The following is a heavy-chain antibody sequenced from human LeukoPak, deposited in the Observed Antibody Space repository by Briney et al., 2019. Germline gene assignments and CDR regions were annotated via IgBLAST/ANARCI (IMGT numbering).Heavy chain of an antibody. Sequence: GGSLRLSCAASGFTFSSYAMHWVRQAPGKGLEWVAVISYDGSNKYYADSVKGRFTISRDNSKNTLYLQMNSLRAEDTAVYYCARDPLRYFDWSSLLAYFDYWGQGTLVTVSS. D-gene: IGHD3-9*01. CDR2: ISYDGSNK. CDR1: GFTFSSYA. CDR3: ARDPLRYFDWSSLLAYFDY. V-gene: IGHV3-30*04. J-gene: IGHJ4*02.